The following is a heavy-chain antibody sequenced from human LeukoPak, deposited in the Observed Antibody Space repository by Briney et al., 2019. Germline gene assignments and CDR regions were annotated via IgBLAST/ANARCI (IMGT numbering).Heavy chain of an antibody. CDR1: GASITSNIYH. J-gene: IGHJ6*03. CDR2: FDENRNT. D-gene: IGHD3-22*01. Sequence: PSETLSLTCTVSGASITSNIYHWVWIRQPPGKGLEWIGNFDENRNTYYNPSLKSRVTISTDSSKNQFSLRLNSVTAADTAVYYCARDKPYDSSGSYYYYYYYMGVWGKGTTVTISS. V-gene: IGHV4-39*07. CDR3: ARDKPYDSSGSYYYYYYYMGV.